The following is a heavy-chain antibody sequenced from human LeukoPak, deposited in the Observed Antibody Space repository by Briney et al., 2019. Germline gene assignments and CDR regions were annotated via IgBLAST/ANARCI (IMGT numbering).Heavy chain of an antibody. V-gene: IGHV4-59*01. J-gene: IGHJ3*02. CDR1: GGSISTYS. CDR3: VRGYQLLPDAFDI. CDR2: ISYSGST. Sequence: SETLSLTCTVSGGSISTYSWIYIRQPPGKGLEWIGNISYSGSTKYNPSLKSRVTISLDTSKNQFSLKLSSVTAADTAVYYCVRGYQLLPDAFDIWGQGPMVTVSS. D-gene: IGHD2-2*01.